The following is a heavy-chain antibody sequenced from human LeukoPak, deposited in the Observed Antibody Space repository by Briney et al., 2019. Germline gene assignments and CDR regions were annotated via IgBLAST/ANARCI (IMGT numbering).Heavy chain of an antibody. CDR1: GGSISSSSYY. D-gene: IGHD4-23*01. V-gene: IGHV4-39*07. CDR3: AYGGNSPSDY. J-gene: IGHJ4*02. CDR2: IYYSGST. Sequence: SETLSLTCSVSGGSISSSSYYWGWIRQPPGKGPEWIGSIYYSGSTYYNPSLKGRVTISVDTSKNQFSLKLSSVTAADTAVYYCAYGGNSPSDYWGQGTLVTVSS.